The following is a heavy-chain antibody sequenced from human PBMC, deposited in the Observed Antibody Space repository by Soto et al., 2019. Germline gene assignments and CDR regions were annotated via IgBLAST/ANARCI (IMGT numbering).Heavy chain of an antibody. Sequence: GGSLRLSCAASGFSFSTSSMNWVRQAPGKGLEWVSSISSSSSYISYADSLKGRFTISRDNAKNSLFLQMNSLRAEDTAVYYCARDLSLDYYDRSGYPFDYWGQGALVTVSS. V-gene: IGHV3-21*01. J-gene: IGHJ4*02. CDR2: ISSSSSYI. CDR3: ARDLSLDYYDRSGYPFDY. CDR1: GFSFSTSS. D-gene: IGHD3-22*01.